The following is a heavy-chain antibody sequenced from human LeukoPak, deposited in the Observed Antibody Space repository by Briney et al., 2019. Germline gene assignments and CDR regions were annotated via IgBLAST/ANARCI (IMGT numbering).Heavy chain of an antibody. CDR2: IKQDGSEK. V-gene: IGHV3-7*01. CDR1: GFTFSSCW. Sequence: GGSLRLSCAASGFTFSSCWMSWVRQAPGKGLEWVANIKQDGSEKYYVGSVKGRFTISKDNAKNSLYLQMNSLRAEDTAVYYCARRAGDYSHPYDYWGQGTLVTVSS. D-gene: IGHD3-22*01. J-gene: IGHJ4*02. CDR3: ARRAGDYSHPYDY.